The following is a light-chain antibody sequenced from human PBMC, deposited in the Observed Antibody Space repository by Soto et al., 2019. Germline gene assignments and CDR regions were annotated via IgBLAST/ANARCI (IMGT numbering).Light chain of an antibody. CDR2: AAS. CDR1: QSISSY. V-gene: IGKV1-39*01. Sequence: DIKMTQSPSSLSASVGDRVTITFRASQSISSYLNWYQQKPGKAPKLLIYAASSLQSGVPSRFSGSGSGTDFTLTISSLQPEDFATYYCQQSYSTLWTFGQGTKV. CDR3: QQSYSTLWT. J-gene: IGKJ1*01.